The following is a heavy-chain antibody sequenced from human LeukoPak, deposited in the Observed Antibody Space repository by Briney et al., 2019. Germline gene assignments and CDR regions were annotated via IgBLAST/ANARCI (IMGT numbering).Heavy chain of an antibody. Sequence: GGSLRLSCAASGFTFSSYAMSWVRQAPGKGLEWVSAISGSGGSTYYADSVKGRFTISRDNSKNTLYMPMNSLRAEDTAVYYCAKDRMITFGGVIVYPAYYFDYWGQGTLVTVSS. CDR2: ISGSGGST. J-gene: IGHJ4*02. V-gene: IGHV3-23*01. D-gene: IGHD3-16*02. CDR3: AKDRMITFGGVIVYPAYYFDY. CDR1: GFTFSSYA.